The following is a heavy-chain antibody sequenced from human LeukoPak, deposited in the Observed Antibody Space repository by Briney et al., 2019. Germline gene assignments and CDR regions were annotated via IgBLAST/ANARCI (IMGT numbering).Heavy chain of an antibody. D-gene: IGHD3-22*01. Sequence: GGSLRLSCAASGFTFSSYSMNWVRQAPGKGLEWVSSISSSSSYIYYADSVKGRFTISRDNAKNSLYLQMNSLRAEDTAVYYCARAGKYYYDSSGYYYFGEWGQGTMVTVSS. CDR1: GFTFSSYS. CDR2: ISSSSSYI. V-gene: IGHV3-21*01. CDR3: ARAGKYYYDSSGYYYFGE. J-gene: IGHJ3*01.